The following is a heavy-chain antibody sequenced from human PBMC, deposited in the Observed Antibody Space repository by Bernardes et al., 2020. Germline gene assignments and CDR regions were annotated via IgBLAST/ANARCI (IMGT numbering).Heavy chain of an antibody. V-gene: IGHV3-15*05. J-gene: IGHJ4*02. D-gene: IGHD3-10*01. CDR1: GFTFSDAW. Sequence: GSLRLSCAGSGFTFSDAWMTWVRQAPGKGLEWVGRIKSKADGETLDYAAPVKGRITISRDDSKNTLFLEMNSLQIEDTAVYYCAKGGITMVRGVPYWGQGTLVTVSS. CDR2: IKSKADGETL. CDR3: AKGGITMVRGVPY.